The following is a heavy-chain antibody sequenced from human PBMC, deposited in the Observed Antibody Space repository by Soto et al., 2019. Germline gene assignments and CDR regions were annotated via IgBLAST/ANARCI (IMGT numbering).Heavy chain of an antibody. V-gene: IGHV4-39*01. CDR1: GGSISSSSYY. D-gene: IGHD2-21*02. Sequence: QLQLQESGPGLVKPSETLSLTCTVSGGSISSSSYYWGWIRQPPGKGLEWIGSIYYSGSTYYNPSLKSRVTISVDTSKNQFSLKLSSVTAADTAVYYCARLTARSWFDPGGQGTLVTVSS. J-gene: IGHJ5*02. CDR3: ARLTARSWFDP. CDR2: IYYSGST.